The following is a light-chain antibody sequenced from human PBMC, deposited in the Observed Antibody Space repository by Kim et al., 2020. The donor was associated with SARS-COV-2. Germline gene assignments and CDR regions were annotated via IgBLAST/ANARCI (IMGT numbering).Light chain of an antibody. Sequence: SPGESANLSCRASQSVSSDLAWYQQKPGQAPRLLIYDASARATDIPARFSGSGSGTEFTLTISSLQSEDFAVYYCQQYNNWPPLTFGGGTKVDIK. V-gene: IGKV3-15*01. CDR1: QSVSSD. J-gene: IGKJ4*01. CDR3: QQYNNWPPLT. CDR2: DAS.